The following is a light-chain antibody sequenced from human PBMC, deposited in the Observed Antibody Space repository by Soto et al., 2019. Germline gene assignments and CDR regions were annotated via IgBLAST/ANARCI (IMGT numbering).Light chain of an antibody. CDR1: TLGSKG. J-gene: IGLJ2*01. Sequence: SYELTQPPSVSVSPGQTANITCSGNTLGSKGVFGYQQKAGQSPMVVIYDDTKRPSGIPERFSGSNSGNTATLTISGTQAIDEADCYCQAWDSGTVVFGGGTQLTVL. CDR3: QAWDSGTVV. CDR2: DDT. V-gene: IGLV3-1*01.